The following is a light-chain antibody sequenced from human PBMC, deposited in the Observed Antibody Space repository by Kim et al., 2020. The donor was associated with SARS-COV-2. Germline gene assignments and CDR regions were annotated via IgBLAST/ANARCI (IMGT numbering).Light chain of an antibody. J-gene: IGKJ2*01. CDR1: QGISSY. Sequence: IQLTQSPSSLSASVGDRVTITCRASQGISSYLAWYQQKPGKAPKLLIYAASTLQSGVPSRFSGSGSVTDFTLTISSLQPEDFATYYCQQLDSYPRTFGQGTKLEI. CDR3: QQLDSYPRT. CDR2: AAS. V-gene: IGKV1-9*01.